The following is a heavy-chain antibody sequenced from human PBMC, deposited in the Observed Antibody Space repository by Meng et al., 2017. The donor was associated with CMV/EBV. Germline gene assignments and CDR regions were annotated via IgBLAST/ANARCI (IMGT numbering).Heavy chain of an antibody. CDR2: IIPILGIA. Sequence: SVTVSCKASGGTFSSYTISWVRQAPGQGLEWMGRIIPILGIANYAQKFQGRVTITADKSTSTAYMELSSLRSEDTAVYYCAREGGIVVVPAAIDYWGQGTLVTVSS. D-gene: IGHD2-2*01. CDR1: GGTFSSYT. V-gene: IGHV1-69*04. J-gene: IGHJ4*02. CDR3: AREGGIVVVPAAIDY.